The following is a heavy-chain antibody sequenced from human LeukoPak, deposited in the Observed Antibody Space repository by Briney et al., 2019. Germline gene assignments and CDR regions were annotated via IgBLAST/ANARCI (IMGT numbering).Heavy chain of an antibody. Sequence: SETLSLTCAVYGGSFSGYYWSWIRQPPGKGLEWIGEINHSGSTNYNPSLTSRVTISVDTSKTQFSLKLSSVTAADTAVYYCARGRNYYGSGSYFRRNWFDPWGQGTLVTVSS. CDR1: GGSFSGYY. J-gene: IGHJ5*02. V-gene: IGHV4-34*01. CDR3: ARGRNYYGSGSYFRRNWFDP. CDR2: INHSGST. D-gene: IGHD3-10*01.